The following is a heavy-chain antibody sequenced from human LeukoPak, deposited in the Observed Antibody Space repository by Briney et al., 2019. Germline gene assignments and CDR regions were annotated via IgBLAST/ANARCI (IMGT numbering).Heavy chain of an antibody. J-gene: IGHJ6*02. CDR1: GYTFTSYY. Sequence: ASVKVSCKASGYTFTSYYMHWVRQAPGQGLEWMGIINPSGGSTSYAQKFQGRVTMTRDTSTSTVYMELSSLRSEDTAVYYCARDRGAAAGTGFFYGMDVWGQGTTVTVSS. D-gene: IGHD6-13*01. CDR3: ARDRGAAAGTGFFYGMDV. V-gene: IGHV1-46*01. CDR2: INPSGGST.